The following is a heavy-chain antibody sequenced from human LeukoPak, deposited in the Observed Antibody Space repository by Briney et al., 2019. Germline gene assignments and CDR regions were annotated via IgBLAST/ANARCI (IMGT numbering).Heavy chain of an antibody. CDR1: GGSISSYY. CDR2: IYYSGST. D-gene: IGHD1-26*01. CDR3: ARSRAFNSGAFDP. J-gene: IGHJ5*02. Sequence: PSETLSLTCTVSGGSISSYYWSWIRQPPGKGLEWIGYIYYSGSTNYNPSLKSRVTISVDTSKNQFSLRLNSVTAADTAVYYCARSRAFNSGAFDPWSQGSLVTVSS. V-gene: IGHV4-59*01.